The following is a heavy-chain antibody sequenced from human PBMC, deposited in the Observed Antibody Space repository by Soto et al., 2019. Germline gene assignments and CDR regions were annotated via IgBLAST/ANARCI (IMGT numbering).Heavy chain of an antibody. D-gene: IGHD6-13*01. CDR3: ARDNDVAAAGTGSAGGFRRTRYGMDV. V-gene: IGHV3-74*01. Sequence: PGGSLRLSCAAPGFTFSSYWMHWVRQAPGKGLVWVSRINSDGSSTSYADSVKGRFTISRDNAKNTLYLQMNSLRAEDTAVYYCARDNDVAAAGTGSAGGFRRTRYGMDVWGQGTTVTVSS. CDR2: INSDGSST. J-gene: IGHJ6*02. CDR1: GFTFSSYW.